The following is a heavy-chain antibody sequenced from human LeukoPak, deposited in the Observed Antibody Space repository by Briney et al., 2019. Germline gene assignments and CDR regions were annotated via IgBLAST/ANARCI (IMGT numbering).Heavy chain of an antibody. V-gene: IGHV4-34*01. J-gene: IGHJ3*01. Sequence: SSETLSLTCAVHGGSFRGYFWSWIRQPPEKALEWIGEINYFGVTHYNPSLKSRVSMSVDTSKNQFSLNLTSVTAADTALYYCVRGKSSGSLDAFDLWGQGAMVSVSS. CDR2: INYFGVT. CDR1: GGSFRGYF. CDR3: VRGKSSGSLDAFDL. D-gene: IGHD3-10*01.